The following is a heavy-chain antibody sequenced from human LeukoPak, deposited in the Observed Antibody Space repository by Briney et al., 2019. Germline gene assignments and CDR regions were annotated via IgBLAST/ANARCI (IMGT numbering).Heavy chain of an antibody. J-gene: IGHJ5*02. Sequence: GGSLRLSCAASGFTFSSYGMSWVRQAPGKGLEWVSAISGSGGSTYYADSVKGRFTISRDNSKNTLYLQMNSLRAEDTAVYYCAKGTMVRGVINWFDPWGQGTLVTVSS. D-gene: IGHD3-10*01. V-gene: IGHV3-23*01. CDR3: AKGTMVRGVINWFDP. CDR2: ISGSGGST. CDR1: GFTFSSYG.